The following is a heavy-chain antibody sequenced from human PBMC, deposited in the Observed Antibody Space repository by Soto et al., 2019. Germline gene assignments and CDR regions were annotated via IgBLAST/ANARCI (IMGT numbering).Heavy chain of an antibody. V-gene: IGHV1-18*01. D-gene: IGHD3-22*01. CDR1: GYSFTTYG. CDR3: VRDTYYYHSSGPAPFEY. CDR2: ISGYNGNT. J-gene: IGHJ4*02. Sequence: QIQLVQSGTEVKRSGASVKVSCKTSGYSFTTYGLSWVRQAPGRVLEWVGWISGYNGNTNYAQKFQGTVILTTDTRTTTGYMEIKSLSSDDTAVYYCVRDTYYYHSSGPAPFEYWGQGTQVTVSS.